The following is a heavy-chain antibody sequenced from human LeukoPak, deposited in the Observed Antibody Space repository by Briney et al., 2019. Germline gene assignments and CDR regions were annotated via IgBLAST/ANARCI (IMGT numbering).Heavy chain of an antibody. D-gene: IGHD2/OR15-2a*01. CDR2: MNPNSGNT. CDR3: ARLPRILRPNYYYYGMDV. CDR1: GYTFTSYD. V-gene: IGHV1-8*01. J-gene: IGHJ6*02. Sequence: ASVKVSCKASGYTFTSYDINWVRQATGQGLEWMGWMNPNSGNTGYAQKFQGRVTMTRNASISTAYMELSSLRSEDTAVYYCARLPRILRPNYYYYGMDVWGQGTTVTVSS.